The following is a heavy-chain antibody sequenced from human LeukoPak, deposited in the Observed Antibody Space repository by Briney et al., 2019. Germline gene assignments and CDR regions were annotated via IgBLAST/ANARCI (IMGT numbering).Heavy chain of an antibody. Sequence: GGSLRLSCAASGFTFSSYGMHWVRQAPGKGLEWMGIINPSGGSTSYAQKFQGRVTMTRDTSTSTVYMELSSLRSEDTAVYYCARGVGASRRGAFDIWGQGTMVTVSS. CDR3: ARGVGASRRGAFDI. CDR1: GFTFSSYG. V-gene: IGHV1-46*01. CDR2: INPSGGST. J-gene: IGHJ3*02. D-gene: IGHD1-26*01.